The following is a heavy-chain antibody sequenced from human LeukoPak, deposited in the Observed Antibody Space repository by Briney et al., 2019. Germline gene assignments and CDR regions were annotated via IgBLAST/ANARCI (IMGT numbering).Heavy chain of an antibody. CDR1: GFTFSTHG. CDR2: IRYDGINK. Sequence: GGSLRLSCAASGFTFSTHGMHWVRQAPGKGLEWVAFIRYDGINKYYVDSVKGRFTISRDSFKNTLYLQMNSLRPEDTAVYYCARDYCSGGSCYVFDPWGQGTLVTVSS. J-gene: IGHJ5*02. V-gene: IGHV3-30*02. CDR3: ARDYCSGGSCYVFDP. D-gene: IGHD2-15*01.